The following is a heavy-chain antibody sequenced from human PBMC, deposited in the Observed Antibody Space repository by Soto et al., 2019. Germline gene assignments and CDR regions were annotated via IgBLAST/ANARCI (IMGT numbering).Heavy chain of an antibody. J-gene: IGHJ4*02. D-gene: IGHD1-1*01. CDR3: ARDSGTSDY. Sequence: EVQLVESGGGLVQPGGSLRLSCAASGFTFSTYWMSWVRQAPGKGLEWVANIKQVGSERYYVDSVKGRFTISRDNAKNSLFLQMDSLRAEDTAVYYCARDSGTSDYWGQGTLVTVSS. V-gene: IGHV3-7*01. CDR2: IKQVGSER. CDR1: GFTFSTYW.